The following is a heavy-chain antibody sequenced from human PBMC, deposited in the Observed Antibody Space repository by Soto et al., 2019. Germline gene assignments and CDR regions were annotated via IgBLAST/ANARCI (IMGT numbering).Heavy chain of an antibody. V-gene: IGHV3-64*01. J-gene: IGHJ4*02. CDR3: VRRVSGNDDY. D-gene: IGHD1-1*01. CDR1: GFTFSSYD. Sequence: EVQLAESGGGMVQPGGSLRLSCVASGFTFSSYDMHWVRQAPGKGLEYVSSISSNGGTTYYGNSVKGRFTISRDNSKNTLYLKMGSLRAEDMAVYYCVRRVSGNDDYWGQGTQVTVSS. CDR2: ISSNGGTT.